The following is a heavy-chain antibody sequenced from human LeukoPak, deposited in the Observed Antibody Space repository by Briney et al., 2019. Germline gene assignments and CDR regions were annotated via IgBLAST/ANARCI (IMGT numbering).Heavy chain of an antibody. J-gene: IGHJ4*02. CDR2: IKQDGSQE. Sequence: GSLRLSCAASRFTLSTYWMSWVRQAPGKGLEWVAHIKQDGSQEYYVDSVKGRFTISRDSAMNSLYLQMNSLRAEDTAVYYCARGVPYDSWSGPHYSDYWGQGTLVTVSS. CDR3: ARGVPYDSWSGPHYSDY. CDR1: RFTLSTYW. V-gene: IGHV3-7*01. D-gene: IGHD3-3*01.